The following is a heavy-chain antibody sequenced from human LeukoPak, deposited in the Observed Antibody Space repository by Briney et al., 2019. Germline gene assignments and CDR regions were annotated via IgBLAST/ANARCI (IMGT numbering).Heavy chain of an antibody. V-gene: IGHV4-4*02. J-gene: IGHJ4*02. D-gene: IGHD4-17*01. CDR1: GGSISSNNW. CDR3: ARDYGDPYYFDY. CDR2: IYHSGST. Sequence: SETLSLTCAVSGGSISSNNWRSWVRQPPGKGLELIGEIYHSGSTNYNPSLKSRVIISLDKSKNQFSLKVSSVTAADTAVYYCARDYGDPYYFDYWGQGTLVTVSS.